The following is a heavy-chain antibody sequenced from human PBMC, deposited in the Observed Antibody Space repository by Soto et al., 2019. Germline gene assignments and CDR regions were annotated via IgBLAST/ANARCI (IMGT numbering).Heavy chain of an antibody. Sequence: SVKVSCKASGYIFINYGISWMRQAPGQGLEWMAWISPIFGTANYAQKFQGRVTITADESTSTAYMELSSLRSEDTAVYYCARDPSTGYCSSTSCRSTYYYGMDVWGQGTTVTVSS. D-gene: IGHD2-2*01. V-gene: IGHV1-69*13. CDR3: ARDPSTGYCSSTSCRSTYYYGMDV. J-gene: IGHJ6*02. CDR2: ISPIFGTA. CDR1: GYIFINYG.